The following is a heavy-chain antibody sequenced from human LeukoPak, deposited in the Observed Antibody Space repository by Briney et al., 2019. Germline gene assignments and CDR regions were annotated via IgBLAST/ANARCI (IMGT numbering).Heavy chain of an antibody. Sequence: ASAKVSCKASGYTFTSYAISWVRQAPGQGLEWMGWISAYNGNRNYAQKLQGRVTMTTDTSTSTAYMELRSLRSDDTAVYYCARDPSVDYDSSGYFRYWGQGTLVTVSS. V-gene: IGHV1-18*01. D-gene: IGHD3-22*01. CDR3: ARDPSVDYDSSGYFRY. CDR2: ISAYNGNR. J-gene: IGHJ4*02. CDR1: GYTFTSYA.